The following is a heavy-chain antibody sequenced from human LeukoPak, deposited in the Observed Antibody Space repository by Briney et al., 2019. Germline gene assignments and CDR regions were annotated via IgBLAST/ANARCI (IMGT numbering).Heavy chain of an antibody. CDR1: GFTLDDHG. J-gene: IGHJ4*02. D-gene: IGHD4-17*01. CDR3: ARGGYYGDYDNFDY. CDR2: TNWNGAGT. Sequence: GGSLRLSCAASGFTLDDHGMSWVRQTPGKGLEWVSGTNWNGAGTVYIDSVKGRFTLSRDNAKNSLYLQMNGLRAEDTALYYCARGGYYGDYDNFDYGGQGPLVTVS. V-gene: IGHV3-20*04.